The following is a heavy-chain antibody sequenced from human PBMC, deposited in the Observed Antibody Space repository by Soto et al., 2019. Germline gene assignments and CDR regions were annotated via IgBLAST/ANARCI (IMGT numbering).Heavy chain of an antibody. V-gene: IGHV3-15*01. CDR3: NTYGVGATNSWFDP. Sequence: EYLRRSCAGSGFIFSNVWMNWVRQAPGKGLEWVGHIKSKSDDGTTDYAAPVKGRFTISRDDSKNTLYLEMNSLQSEDTALYYCNTYGVGATNSWFDPWGQETLVTVSS. J-gene: IGHJ5*01. CDR1: GFIFSNVW. D-gene: IGHD1-26*01. CDR2: IKSKSDDGTT.